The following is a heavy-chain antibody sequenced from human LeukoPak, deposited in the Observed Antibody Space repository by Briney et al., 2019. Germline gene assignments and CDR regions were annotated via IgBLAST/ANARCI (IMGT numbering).Heavy chain of an antibody. CDR2: IYSGGST. V-gene: IGHV3-66*01. CDR3: ARRAGGLARNNWFDP. J-gene: IGHJ5*02. Sequence: AGGSLRLSCAASGFTVSSNYMSWVRQAPGKGLEWVSFIYSGGSTYYADSVRGRFTISRDNSKNTLYLQMNSLRAEDTAVYYCARRAGGLARNNWFDPGAREPWSPSPQ. CDR1: GFTVSSNY. D-gene: IGHD3-16*01.